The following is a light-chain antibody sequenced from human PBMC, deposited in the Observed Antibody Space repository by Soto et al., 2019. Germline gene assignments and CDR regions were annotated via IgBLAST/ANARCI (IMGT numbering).Light chain of an antibody. V-gene: IGLV2-11*01. Sequence: QSVLTQPRSVSGSPGQSVTISCTGSSSDVGGYNYVSWYQQHPGKAPKVMIYDVSERPSGVPDRFSGSKSGNTASLTISGLQAEDEADYYCCSYGGSYTVVFGGGTKVTVL. CDR1: SSDVGGYNY. J-gene: IGLJ2*01. CDR3: CSYGGSYTVV. CDR2: DVS.